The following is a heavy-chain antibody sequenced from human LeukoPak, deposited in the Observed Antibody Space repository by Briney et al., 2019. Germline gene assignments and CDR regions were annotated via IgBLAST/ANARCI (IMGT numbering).Heavy chain of an antibody. CDR2: INSDGSST. CDR1: GFNFSSYW. CDR3: ARDGVLRFLEWLPHDNWFDP. Sequence: GGSLRLSCAASGFNFSSYWMHWVRQAPGKGLVWVSRINSDGSSTSYAHSVKGRFTISRDNAKNTLYLQMNSLRAEDTAVYYCARDGVLRFLEWLPHDNWFDPWGQGTLVTVSS. D-gene: IGHD3-3*01. V-gene: IGHV3-74*01. J-gene: IGHJ5*02.